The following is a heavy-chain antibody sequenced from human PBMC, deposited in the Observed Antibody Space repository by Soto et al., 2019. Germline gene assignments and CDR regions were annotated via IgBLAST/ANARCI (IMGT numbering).Heavy chain of an antibody. J-gene: IGHJ6*02. CDR1: EFTFSSYA. CDR2: ISGGGGTT. V-gene: IGHV3-23*01. CDR3: AKGKVVYDNSGLQYFYYFPMNV. Sequence: EVQLLESGGDLVQPGGSLRLSCAASEFTFSSYAMNWVRQAPGKGLEWVSVISGGGGTTYYADSVKGRFRISRDNSKNTLYLQMNSLRVEDTAVYYCAKGKVVYDNSGLQYFYYFPMNVWGQGTTVTVSS. D-gene: IGHD3-22*01.